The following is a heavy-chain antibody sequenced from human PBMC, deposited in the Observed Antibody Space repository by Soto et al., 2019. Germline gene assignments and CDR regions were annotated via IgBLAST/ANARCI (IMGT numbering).Heavy chain of an antibody. D-gene: IGHD3-3*01. CDR2: IYWDGDK. V-gene: IGHV2-5*02. CDR3: AHRVLRTVFGLVTTTAIYFDF. J-gene: IGHJ4*02. CDR1: GFSLTTSGVG. Sequence: QITLNESGPTQVKPRQTLTLTCTFSGFSLTTSGVGVGWIRQSPGKAPEWLALIYWDGDKRYSPSLKSRLTITKDTSKNQVVLTMADLGPADTATYYCAHRVLRTVFGLVTTTAIYFDFWGQGTPVAVSS.